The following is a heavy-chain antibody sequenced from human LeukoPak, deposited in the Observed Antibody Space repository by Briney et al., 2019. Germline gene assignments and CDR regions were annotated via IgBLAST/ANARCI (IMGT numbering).Heavy chain of an antibody. CDR3: AKDKGDFWSGHHY. V-gene: IGHV3-23*01. Sequence: GGSLRLSCGASGFTFSNYAMSWVRQAPGKGLEWVSSITGSGGSTYYADSVKGRFTISRDNSKNTLYLQMSSLRAEDTAVYYCAKDKGDFWSGHHYWGQGTLVTDYS. CDR1: GFTFSNYA. D-gene: IGHD3-3*01. J-gene: IGHJ4*02. CDR2: ITGSGGST.